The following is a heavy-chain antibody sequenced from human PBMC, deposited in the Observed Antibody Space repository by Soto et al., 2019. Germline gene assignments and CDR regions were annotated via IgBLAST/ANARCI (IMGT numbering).Heavy chain of an antibody. J-gene: IGHJ6*02. CDR1: GFTFSSYG. CDR2: ISYDGSNK. V-gene: IGHV3-30*18. CDR3: AKDRLRGGFSPTATTNGMDV. Sequence: PGGSLRLSCAASGFTFSSYGMHWVRQAPGKGLEWVALISYDGSNKYYADSVKGRFTISRDNSKNTLYLQMNSLRAGDTAVYYCAKDRLRGGFSPTATTNGMDVWGQGTTVTVSS. D-gene: IGHD3-10*01.